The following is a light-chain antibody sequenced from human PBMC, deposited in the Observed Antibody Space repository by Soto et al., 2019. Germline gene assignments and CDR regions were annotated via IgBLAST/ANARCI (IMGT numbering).Light chain of an antibody. CDR2: WAS. J-gene: IGKJ4*01. Sequence: DIVMTQSPDSLAVSLGERATINCKSSQSVLYSSNNKNYLAWYQQKPGQPPKLLIYWASTRESGVPDRFSGSGSGTDFTLTISSLQAEDEAVYYCQQYYSTPPTFGGGTKVDIK. CDR1: QSVLYSSNNKNY. CDR3: QQYYSTPPT. V-gene: IGKV4-1*01.